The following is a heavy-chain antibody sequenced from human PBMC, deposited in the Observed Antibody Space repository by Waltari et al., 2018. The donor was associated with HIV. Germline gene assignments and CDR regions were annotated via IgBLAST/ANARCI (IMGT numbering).Heavy chain of an antibody. D-gene: IGHD3-10*01. CDR1: GFTFSSYW. CDR2: KKEEGSGK. V-gene: IGHV3-7*04. CDR3: ARGGFYGSGSKVN. J-gene: IGHJ4*02. Sequence: EVQLVEPGGGLVQPGGSLRLSCEASGFTFSSYWMSWSSKGPGKGRECVPKKKEEGSGKYYWDSWNCRLTISRVKPDNSLYLQRNSLRSEDTVVYYCARGGFYGSGSKVNWGQGTLVTVSS.